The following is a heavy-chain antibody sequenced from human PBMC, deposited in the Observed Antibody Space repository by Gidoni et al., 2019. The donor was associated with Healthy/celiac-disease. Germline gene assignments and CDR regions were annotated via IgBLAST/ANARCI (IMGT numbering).Heavy chain of an antibody. J-gene: IGHJ4*02. CDR3: ASPLGSSSPYDFDY. CDR1: GGSISSSSYY. Sequence: QLQLQESGPGLVKPSETLSLTCTVSGGSISSSSYYWGWIRQPPGKGLEWIGSIYYSGSTYYNPSLKSRVTISVDTSKNQFSLKLSSVTAADTAVYYCASPLGSSSPYDFDYWGQGTLVTVSS. CDR2: IYYSGST. V-gene: IGHV4-39*01. D-gene: IGHD6-6*01.